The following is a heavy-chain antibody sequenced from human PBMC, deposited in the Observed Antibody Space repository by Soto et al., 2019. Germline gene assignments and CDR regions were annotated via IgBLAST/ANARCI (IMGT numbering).Heavy chain of an antibody. V-gene: IGHV3-21*04. Sequence: PGGSLRLSCAASGFTFSSYSMNWVRQAPGKGLEWVSSISSSSSYIYYADSVKGRFTISRDNAKNSLYLQMNSLRAEDTAVYYCAKVDRRVYYGMDVWGQGTTVTVSS. CDR3: AKVDRRVYYGMDV. D-gene: IGHD3-9*01. CDR2: ISSSSSYI. CDR1: GFTFSSYS. J-gene: IGHJ6*02.